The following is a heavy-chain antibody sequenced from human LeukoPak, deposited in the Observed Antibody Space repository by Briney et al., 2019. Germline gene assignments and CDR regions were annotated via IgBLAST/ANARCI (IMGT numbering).Heavy chain of an antibody. CDR3: ASSPLDYGGNSGFDY. CDR2: IYYSGST. CDR1: GGSVSSGSYY. D-gene: IGHD4-23*01. Sequence: SETLSLTCTVSGGSVSSGSYYWSWIRQPPGKGPEWIGYIYYSGSTNYNPSLKSRVTISVDTSKNQFSLKLSSVTAADTAVYYCASSPLDYGGNSGFDYWGQGTLVTVSS. J-gene: IGHJ4*02. V-gene: IGHV4-61*01.